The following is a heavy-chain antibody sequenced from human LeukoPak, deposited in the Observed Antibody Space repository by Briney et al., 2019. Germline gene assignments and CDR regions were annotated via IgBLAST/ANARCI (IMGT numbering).Heavy chain of an antibody. D-gene: IGHD3-22*01. V-gene: IGHV4-30-4*01. J-gene: IGHJ6*02. CDR3: ARGFYYDSSGSPFGYYGMDV. CDR2: IYYSGST. CDR1: GGSISSGDYY. Sequence: ASETLSLTCTVSGGSISSGDYYWSWIRQPPGKGLEWIGYIYYSGSTYYNPSLKSRVTISVDTSKNQFSLKLSSVTAADTAVYYCARGFYYDSSGSPFGYYGMDVWGQGTTVTVSS.